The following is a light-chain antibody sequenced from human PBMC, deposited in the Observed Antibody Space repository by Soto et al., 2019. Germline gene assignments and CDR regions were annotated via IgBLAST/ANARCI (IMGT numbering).Light chain of an antibody. CDR2: DAS. Sequence: EIVLTQSPGTLSLSPGARSTLLCMASQFVSSRYLAWYQQRTGQAPRLLIYDASRRDIGVPDRFSGRGSGTDFTLTISGLEPEELAVYFCHQSGTSPQTFGPGTKGDIK. CDR3: HQSGTSPQT. CDR1: QFVSSRY. J-gene: IGKJ1*01. V-gene: IGKV3-20*01.